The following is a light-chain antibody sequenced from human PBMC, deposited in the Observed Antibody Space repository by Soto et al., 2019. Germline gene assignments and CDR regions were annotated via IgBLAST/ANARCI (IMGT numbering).Light chain of an antibody. CDR2: GAS. CDR1: QSVSTNY. V-gene: IGKV3-20*01. Sequence: EIVLTQSPGTLSLSPGERATLSCRASQSVSTNYLAWYQQKPGKAPRLLIYGASSRATGIPDRFGGSGSGTDFTLTISRLEPEDFAVYYCQHYATSPGAFGQGTKVEI. J-gene: IGKJ1*01. CDR3: QHYATSPGA.